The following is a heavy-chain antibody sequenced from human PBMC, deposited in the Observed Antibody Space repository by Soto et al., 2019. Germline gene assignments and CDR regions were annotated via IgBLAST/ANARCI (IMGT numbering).Heavy chain of an antibody. J-gene: IGHJ4*02. V-gene: IGHV1-46*01. D-gene: IGHD6-13*01. CDR2: INPNGGST. CDR1: GYTFTNYY. Sequence: QVQLVQSGAEVKKPGASVKLSCKASGYTFTNYYIHWVRQAPGQGLEWMAIINPNGGSTNYAPKFQRSVTLTRDTSTSTVYMDLSSLKSEDTAVYYCARGLAAGDYWGQGTLVTVSS. CDR3: ARGLAAGDY.